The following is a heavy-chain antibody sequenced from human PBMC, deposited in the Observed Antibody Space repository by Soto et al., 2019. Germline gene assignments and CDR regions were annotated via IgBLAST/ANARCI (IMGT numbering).Heavy chain of an antibody. Sequence: QVTLKESGPVLVKPTETLTLTCTVSGFSLSNARMGVSWIRQPPGKALEWLAHIFSNDEKSYSTSLKSRLTISQDTSKSQVVLTMTNMDPVDTATYYCARIPQKYYYDSSGYSAFDIWGQGTMVTVSS. D-gene: IGHD3-22*01. CDR2: IFSNDEK. CDR3: ARIPQKYYYDSSGYSAFDI. J-gene: IGHJ3*02. V-gene: IGHV2-26*01. CDR1: GFSLSNARMG.